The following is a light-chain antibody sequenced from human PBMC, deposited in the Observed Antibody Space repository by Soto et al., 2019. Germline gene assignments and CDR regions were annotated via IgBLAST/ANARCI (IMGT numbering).Light chain of an antibody. V-gene: IGKV3-20*01. Sequence: EIVLTQSPGTLSLSPGERATLSCRASQSVSSGYLAWYQHKPGQAPRLLIFGASIRSAGIPDRFSGSGSGTDFTLTISRLEPEDFAVYFCQVYGTSSKTFGQGTKVDI. CDR1: QSVSSGY. CDR3: QVYGTSSKT. CDR2: GAS. J-gene: IGKJ1*01.